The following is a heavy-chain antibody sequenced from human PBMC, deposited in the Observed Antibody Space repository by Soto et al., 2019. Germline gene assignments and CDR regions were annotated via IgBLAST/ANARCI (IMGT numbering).Heavy chain of an antibody. Sequence: GGSLILSCAASGFTFSSYWMSWVRQAPGQGLEWVANIKSDGSEKLYVDSVKGRFTISRDNAKNSLYLQMNSLRVEDTAVYYCARVMSYDVSDYWGQGILVTVSS. D-gene: IGHD3-3*01. J-gene: IGHJ4*02. CDR3: ARVMSYDVSDY. CDR2: IKSDGSEK. CDR1: GFTFSSYW. V-gene: IGHV3-7*04.